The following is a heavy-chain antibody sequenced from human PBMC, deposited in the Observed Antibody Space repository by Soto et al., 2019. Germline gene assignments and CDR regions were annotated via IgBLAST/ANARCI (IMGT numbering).Heavy chain of an antibody. J-gene: IGHJ3*02. CDR3: GIYTGDYYDSIGFDAFDI. CDR1: GYSFTSYW. CDR2: IDPSDSYT. D-gene: IGHD3-22*01. Sequence: GESLKISCKGSGYSFTSYWISWVRQMPGKGLEWMGRIDPSDSYTNYSPSFQGHVTISADKSISTAYLQWSSLKASDTAMFYCGIYTGDYYDSIGFDAFDIWGQGTMVTVS. V-gene: IGHV5-10-1*01.